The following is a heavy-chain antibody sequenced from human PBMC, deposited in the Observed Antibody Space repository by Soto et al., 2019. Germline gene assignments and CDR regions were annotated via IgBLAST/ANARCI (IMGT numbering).Heavy chain of an antibody. V-gene: IGHV4-34*01. CDR1: GGSFSGYY. D-gene: IGHD3-10*01. CDR2: INHSGST. CDR3: ARVYYYGSGSEDDY. J-gene: IGHJ4*02. Sequence: QVQLQQWGAGLLKPSETLSLTCAVYGGSFSGYYWSWIRQPPGKGLEWIGEINHSGSTNYNPSLKSRVTISVDTSKDQFSLKLSSVTAADTAVYYCARVYYYGSGSEDDYWGQGTLVTVSS.